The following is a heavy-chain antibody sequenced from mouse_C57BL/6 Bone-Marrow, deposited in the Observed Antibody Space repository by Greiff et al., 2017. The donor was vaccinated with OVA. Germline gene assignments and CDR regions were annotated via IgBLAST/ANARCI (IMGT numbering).Heavy chain of an antibody. Sequence: VKLQQPGAELVKPGASVKLSCKASGYTFTSYWMQWVKQRPGQGLEWIGEIDPSDSYTNYNQKFKGKATLTVDTSSSTAYMQLSSLTSEDSAVYYCAREDGGFAYWGQGTLVTVSA. V-gene: IGHV1-50*01. CDR2: IDPSDSYT. CDR1: GYTFTSYW. CDR3: AREDGGFAY. J-gene: IGHJ3*01.